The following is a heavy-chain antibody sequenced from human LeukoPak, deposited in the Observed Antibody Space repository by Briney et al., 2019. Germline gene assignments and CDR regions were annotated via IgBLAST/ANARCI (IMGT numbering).Heavy chain of an antibody. CDR2: INPSGGST. D-gene: IGHD3-16*01. CDR3: ARRGEEGPARMDV. J-gene: IGHJ6*02. CDR1: GYIFTNYL. V-gene: IGHV1-46*01. Sequence: GASVKVSCRASGYIFTNYLMHWVRQAPGQGLEWMGIINPSGGSTTYAQNFQGRVTMTRDTSTNTVCMELSSLRSEDTGVFHCARRGEEGPARMDVWGQGTTVIVSS.